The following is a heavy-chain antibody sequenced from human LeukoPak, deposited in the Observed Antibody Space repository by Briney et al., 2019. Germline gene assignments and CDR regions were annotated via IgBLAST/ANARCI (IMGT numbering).Heavy chain of an antibody. Sequence: AETLSLTCAVSGGSISSSNWWSWVRQPPGKGLEGIGEIYHSGSTNYNPSLKSRVTISVDTSKNQFSLKLNSVTAADTAVYYCARHRAQIVGAISAHYYFDYWGQGNLVTVSS. CDR3: ARHRAQIVGAISAHYYFDY. CDR2: IYHSGST. CDR1: GGSISSSNW. D-gene: IGHD1-26*01. J-gene: IGHJ4*02. V-gene: IGHV4-4*02.